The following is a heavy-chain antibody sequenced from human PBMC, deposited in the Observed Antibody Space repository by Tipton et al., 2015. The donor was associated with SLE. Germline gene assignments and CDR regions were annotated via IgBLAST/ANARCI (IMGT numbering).Heavy chain of an antibody. CDR3: ARKGYCSDTSCFTEWFDP. CDR2: IYYSGST. V-gene: IGHV4-34*01. J-gene: IGHJ5*02. Sequence: TLSLTCAVYGGSFSGYYWSWIRQPPGKGLEWIGSIYYSGSTYYNPSLKSRVTISVDTSKNHFSLKLSSVTAADTAVYYCARKGYCSDTSCFTEWFDPWGQGTLVTVSS. CDR1: GGSFSGYY. D-gene: IGHD2-2*01.